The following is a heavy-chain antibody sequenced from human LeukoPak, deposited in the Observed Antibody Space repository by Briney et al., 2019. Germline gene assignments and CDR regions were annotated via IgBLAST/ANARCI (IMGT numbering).Heavy chain of an antibody. V-gene: IGHV1-18*01. Sequence: ASVKVSCKASGYTFSSYGISWVRQAPGQGLEWMGWISAYSGNTNYAQQLQGRVTMTTDTSTSTAYMELRSLRSDDTAVYYCARVVGYSGYTYYFDYWGQGTLVIVSS. J-gene: IGHJ4*02. CDR3: ARVVGYSGYTYYFDY. CDR2: ISAYSGNT. CDR1: GYTFSSYG. D-gene: IGHD5-12*01.